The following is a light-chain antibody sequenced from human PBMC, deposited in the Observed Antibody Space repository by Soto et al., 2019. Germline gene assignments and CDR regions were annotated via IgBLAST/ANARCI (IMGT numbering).Light chain of an antibody. CDR1: KLGDKY. J-gene: IGLJ2*01. CDR2: QDS. CDR3: QAWDSSTAV. Sequence: SYELTQPPSVSVSPGQTASITCSGAKLGDKYACWYQQKPGQSPVLVIYQDSKRPSGIPERFSGSNSGNTATLTLSGTQAMDEADYYCQAWDSSTAVFGGGTKLTVL. V-gene: IGLV3-1*01.